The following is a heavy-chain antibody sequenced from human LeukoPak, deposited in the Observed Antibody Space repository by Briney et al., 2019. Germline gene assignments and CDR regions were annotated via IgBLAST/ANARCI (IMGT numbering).Heavy chain of an antibody. CDR2: INHSGST. V-gene: IGHV4-34*01. J-gene: IGHJ6*03. D-gene: IGHD6-13*01. Sequence: SETLSLTCAVYGGSFSGYYWSWIRQPPGKGLEWIGEINHSGSTNYNPSLKSRVTISVETSKNQFSLKLSSVTAADTAVYYCARVQRQLVLGYYYYYYMDVWGKGTTVTVSS. CDR3: ARVQRQLVLGYYYYYYMDV. CDR1: GGSFSGYY.